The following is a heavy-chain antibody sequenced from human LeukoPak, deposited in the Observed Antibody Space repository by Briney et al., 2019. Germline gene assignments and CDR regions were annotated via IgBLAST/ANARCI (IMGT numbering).Heavy chain of an antibody. CDR1: GYTFTDYY. CDR2: INPSSGGT. Sequence: ASVKVSCKASGYTFTDYYMHWVRQAPGQGLEWMGWINPSSGGTNYAQKFQGRVTMTRDTSISTAYMELSRLRSDDTAVYYCARSFFPTGYFDYWGQGTLVTVSS. D-gene: IGHD1-1*01. J-gene: IGHJ4*02. CDR3: ARSFFPTGYFDY. V-gene: IGHV1-2*02.